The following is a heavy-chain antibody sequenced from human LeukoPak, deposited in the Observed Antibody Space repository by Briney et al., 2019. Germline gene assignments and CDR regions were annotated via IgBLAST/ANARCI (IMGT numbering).Heavy chain of an antibody. J-gene: IGHJ4*02. CDR2: MFFTGDT. CDR3: AKEGNDYGANSIDY. CDR1: GGSISSYY. V-gene: IGHV4-59*01. Sequence: PSETLSLTCTVSGGSISSYYWSWIRQPPGKGLEWIGWMFFTGDTNYNPSLKSRVTISVDHSKNQFSLKLTSVTAADTAVYYCAKEGNDYGANSIDYWGQGTLATVSS. D-gene: IGHD4-23*01.